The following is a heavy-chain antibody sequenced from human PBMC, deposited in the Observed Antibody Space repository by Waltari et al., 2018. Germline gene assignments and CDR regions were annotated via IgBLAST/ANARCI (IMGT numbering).Heavy chain of an antibody. CDR1: GLTVNSNF. CDR3: ARDVAGTREYFQH. V-gene: IGHV3-66*01. CDR2: ILRSGNR. D-gene: IGHD6-19*01. J-gene: IGHJ1*01. Sequence: EVQLVESGGGLVQPGGSLRLSCAASGLTVNSNFMSWVRQAPGKGLCLFSVILRSGNRYYADSVKGRFTISRDNSKNTLYLQMNSLRAEDTAVYYCARDVAGTREYFQHWGQGTLVTVSS.